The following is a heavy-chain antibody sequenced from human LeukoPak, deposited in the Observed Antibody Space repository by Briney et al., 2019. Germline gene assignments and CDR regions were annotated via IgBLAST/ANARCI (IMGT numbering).Heavy chain of an antibody. V-gene: IGHV4-38-2*02. CDR2: IYHSGST. D-gene: IGHD1-26*01. J-gene: IGHJ4*02. CDR3: ARDPQWELFDY. Sequence: PSETLSLTCTVSGYSISSGYYWGWIRQPPGQGLEWIGSIYHSGSTYYNPSLKSRVTISVDTSKNQFSLKLSSVTAADTAVYYCARDPQWELFDYWGQGTLVTVS. CDR1: GYSISSGYY.